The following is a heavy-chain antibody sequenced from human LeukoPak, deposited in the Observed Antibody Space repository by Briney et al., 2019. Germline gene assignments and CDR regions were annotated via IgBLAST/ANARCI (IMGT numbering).Heavy chain of an antibody. V-gene: IGHV4-30-2*01. Sequence: SQTLSLTCTVSGGSISSGGYYWSWIRQPPGKGLEWIGYIYHGGSTYYNPSLKSRVTISVDRSKNQFSPKLTSVTAADTAVYYCASTDYYDSSGYYRYWGQGTLVTVSS. CDR2: IYHGGST. J-gene: IGHJ4*02. D-gene: IGHD3-22*01. CDR1: GGSISSGGYY. CDR3: ASTDYYDSSGYYRY.